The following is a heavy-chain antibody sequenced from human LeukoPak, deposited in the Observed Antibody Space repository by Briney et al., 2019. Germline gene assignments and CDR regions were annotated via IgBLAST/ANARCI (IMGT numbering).Heavy chain of an antibody. CDR1: GFSFKDYY. Sequence: ETGGSLRLSCAASGFSFKDYYFSWIRQAPGKGLEWIGSIYYSGSTYYNPSLKSRVTISVDTSKNQFSLKLSSVTAADTAVYYCARERDCGGDCYSPYYYYMDVWGKGTTVTVSS. D-gene: IGHD2-21*02. CDR2: IYYSGST. CDR3: ARERDCGGDCYSPYYYYMDV. J-gene: IGHJ6*03. V-gene: IGHV4-39*07.